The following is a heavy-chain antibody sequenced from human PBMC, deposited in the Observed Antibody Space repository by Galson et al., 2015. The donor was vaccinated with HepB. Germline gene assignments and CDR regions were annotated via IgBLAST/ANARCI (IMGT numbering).Heavy chain of an antibody. D-gene: IGHD1-26*01. V-gene: IGHV3-30*18. Sequence: SLRLSCAASGFTFSSYGMHWVRQAPGEGLEWVAVISYDGRNQYYAESVKGRFTISRDNSKNTVFLHMNSRSVEDTAVVYCAKEQRYSGSYFDAFYHNGMDAWGQGTTVTVSS. CDR1: GFTFSSYG. J-gene: IGHJ6*02. CDR2: ISYDGRNQ. CDR3: AKEQRYSGSYFDAFYHNGMDA.